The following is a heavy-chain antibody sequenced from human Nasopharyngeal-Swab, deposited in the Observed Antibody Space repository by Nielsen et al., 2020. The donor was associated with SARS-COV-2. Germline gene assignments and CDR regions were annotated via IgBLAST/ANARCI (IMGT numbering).Heavy chain of an antibody. Sequence: WVRHAPGQGLEWMGLINPKSGGTNDAKKFQGRVTMTRDTSISTAYMELSRLRSDDTAVYYCARGPYYGDYFDYWGQGTLVTVSS. D-gene: IGHD3-10*01. J-gene: IGHJ4*02. CDR2: INPKSGGT. CDR3: ARGPYYGDYFDY. V-gene: IGHV1-2*06.